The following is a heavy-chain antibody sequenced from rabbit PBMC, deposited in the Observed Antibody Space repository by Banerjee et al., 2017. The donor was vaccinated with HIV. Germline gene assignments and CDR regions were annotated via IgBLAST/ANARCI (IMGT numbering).Heavy chain of an antibody. CDR3: ARIGAGYAGYGYATGYFNL. CDR1: GFSFSSSYY. Sequence: QSLEESGGDLVKPGASLALTCTASGFSFSSSYYMCWVRQAPGKGLEWIACIYAGSSGSTYYASWAKGRFTISKTSSTTVTLQMTSLTAADTATYFCARIGAGYAGYGYATGYFNLWGPGTLVTVS. V-gene: IGHV1S40*01. J-gene: IGHJ4*01. CDR2: IYAGSSGST. D-gene: IGHD6-1*01.